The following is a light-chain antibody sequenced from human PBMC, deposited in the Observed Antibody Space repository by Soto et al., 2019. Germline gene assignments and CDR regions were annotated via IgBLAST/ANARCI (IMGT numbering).Light chain of an antibody. CDR1: SGHSSYA. V-gene: IGLV4-69*01. Sequence: QLVLTQSPSASASLGASVKLTCTLSSGHSSYASAWHQQQPEKGPRYLMKLNSDGSHSKGDGIPDRFSGSSSGAERYLTISSLQSEDEADYYCQTWGTGPYAVFGGGTQLTVL. CDR2: LNSDGSH. J-gene: IGLJ7*01. CDR3: QTWGTGPYAV.